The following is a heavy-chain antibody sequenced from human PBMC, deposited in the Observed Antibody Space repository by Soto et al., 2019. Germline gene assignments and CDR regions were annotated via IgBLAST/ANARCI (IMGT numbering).Heavy chain of an antibody. CDR1: GFSFSSYT. D-gene: IGHD2-2*01. J-gene: IGHJ4*02. CDR3: ARDRRFGNAYHLGFDY. Sequence: QVQLVESGGGVVQPGRSLRLSCAASGFSFSSYTMHWVRQAPGKGLEWVAAVSFDGKNKYYADSVRDRFTISRDNSQNTLYVEMNSLRAEDTAVYYWARDRRFGNAYHLGFDYWGQGTLVTVS. CDR2: VSFDGKNK. V-gene: IGHV3-30*04.